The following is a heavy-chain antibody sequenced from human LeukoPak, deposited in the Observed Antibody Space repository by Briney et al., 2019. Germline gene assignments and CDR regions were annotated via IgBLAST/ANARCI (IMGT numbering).Heavy chain of an antibody. J-gene: IGHJ4*02. Sequence: ASVKVSCKASGGTFSSYAISWVRQAPGQGLEWMGGIIPIFGTANYAQKFQGRVTITADESTSTAYKELSSLRSEDTAVYYCARRWCSGGSCYGGWDYWGQGTLVTVSS. CDR3: ARRWCSGGSCYGGWDY. CDR1: GGTFSSYA. V-gene: IGHV1-69*13. D-gene: IGHD2-15*01. CDR2: IIPIFGTA.